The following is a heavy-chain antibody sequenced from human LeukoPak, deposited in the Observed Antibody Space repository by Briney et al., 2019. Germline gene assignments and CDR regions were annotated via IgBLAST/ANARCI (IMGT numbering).Heavy chain of an antibody. CDR3: ARVVTDWAIHN. Sequence: SETLSLTCTVSGGSINSGDYYWSWIRQPPGKGLDWIGFIYYSGSTYNNPSLKSRVTISVDTSKNQFSLRLSSVTAADTAMYYCARVVTDWAIHNWGQGTLVTVSS. V-gene: IGHV4-30-4*01. D-gene: IGHD3-9*01. J-gene: IGHJ4*02. CDR1: GGSINSGDYY. CDR2: IYYSGST.